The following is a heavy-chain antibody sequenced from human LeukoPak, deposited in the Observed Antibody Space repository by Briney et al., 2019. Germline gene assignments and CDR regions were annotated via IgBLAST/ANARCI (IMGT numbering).Heavy chain of an antibody. CDR3: ATHAIAVAGRGFDY. J-gene: IGHJ4*02. Sequence: GGSLRLSCAASGFTFSAYAMSWVRQAPGKGLEWVSAICGSGGSTYYADSVKGRFTISRDNSKNTVYLQMNSLRAEDTAVYYCATHAIAVAGRGFDYWGQGTLVTVSS. D-gene: IGHD6-19*01. CDR1: GFTFSAYA. V-gene: IGHV3-23*01. CDR2: ICGSGGST.